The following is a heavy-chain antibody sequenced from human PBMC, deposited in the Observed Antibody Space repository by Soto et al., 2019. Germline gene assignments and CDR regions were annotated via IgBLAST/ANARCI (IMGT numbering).Heavy chain of an antibody. D-gene: IGHD3-10*01. Sequence: QVLLQQWGAGLLKPSETLSLTCAVYGGSLSGNYWTWIRQSPGKGLEWIGNINHSGSAIYNPSLKGRAPLSGGTSNNQFFLELSFVTAADTAFYYCARPRADYYVPGNYYKGGFNYFDHWGQEPWSPSPQ. CDR3: ARPRADYYVPGNYYKGGFNYFDH. CDR2: INHSGSA. V-gene: IGHV4-34*01. J-gene: IGHJ4*01. CDR1: GGSLSGNY.